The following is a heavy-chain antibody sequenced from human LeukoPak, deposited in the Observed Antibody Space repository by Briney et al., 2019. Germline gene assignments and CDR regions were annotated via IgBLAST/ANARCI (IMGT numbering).Heavy chain of an antibody. V-gene: IGHV3-33*06. CDR2: IWSDGSNQ. D-gene: IGHD4-11*01. CDR1: GFTFSHYG. J-gene: IGHJ4*02. Sequence: QPGRSLRLSCAASGFTFSHYGMHWVRQAPGKGLEWVAVIWSDGSNQYYADSVKGRFTISRDNFKNTVSLQMNSLRAEDTALYYCAQDAQRGFDYSNSLEHWGQGSLVTVSS. CDR3: AQDAQRGFDYSNSLEH.